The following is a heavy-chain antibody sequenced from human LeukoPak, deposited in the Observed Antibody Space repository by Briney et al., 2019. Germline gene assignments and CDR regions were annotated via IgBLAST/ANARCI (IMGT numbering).Heavy chain of an antibody. V-gene: IGHV1-2*02. D-gene: IGHD3-3*01. CDR2: INPNSGGT. CDR1: GYTFTGYY. CDR3: ARDPRYYDFWSGYHDQGWFDP. Sequence: GASVKVSCKASGYTFTGYYMHWVRQAPGQGLEWMGWINPNSGGTNYAQKFQGRATMTRDTSISTAYMELSRLRSDDTAVYYCARDPRYYDFWSGYHDQGWFDPWGQGTLVTVSS. J-gene: IGHJ5*02.